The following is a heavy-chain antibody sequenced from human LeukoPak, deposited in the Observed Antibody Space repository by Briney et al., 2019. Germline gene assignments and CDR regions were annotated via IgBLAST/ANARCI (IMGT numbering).Heavy chain of an antibody. CDR3: ARGGEMATPLDY. J-gene: IGHJ4*02. V-gene: IGHV4-34*01. Sequence: SETLSLTCAVYGGSFSGYYWSWIRQPPGKGLEWIGEINHSGGTNYNPSLKSRVTISVDTSKNQFSLKLSSVTAADTAVYYCARGGEMATPLDYWGQGTPVTVSS. CDR2: INHSGGT. CDR1: GGSFSGYY. D-gene: IGHD5-24*01.